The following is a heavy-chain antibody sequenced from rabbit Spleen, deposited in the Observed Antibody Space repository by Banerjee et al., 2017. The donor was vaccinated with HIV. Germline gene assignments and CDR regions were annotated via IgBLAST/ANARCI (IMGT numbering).Heavy chain of an antibody. J-gene: IGHJ3*01. D-gene: IGHD8-1*01. V-gene: IGHV1S45*01. Sequence: QEQLEESGGDLVKPEGSLTLTCTASGFSFSSSDYMCWVRQAPGKGLEWISCIAGSSSGFTYSATWAKGRFTCSKASSTTVTLQMTSLTVADTATYFCARDTGSSFSSYDMDLWGQGTLVTVS. CDR1: GFSFSSSDY. CDR2: IAGSSSGFT. CDR3: ARDTGSSFSSYDMDL.